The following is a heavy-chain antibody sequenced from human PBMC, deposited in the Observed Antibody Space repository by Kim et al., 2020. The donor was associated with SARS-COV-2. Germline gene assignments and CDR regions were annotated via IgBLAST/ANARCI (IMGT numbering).Heavy chain of an antibody. J-gene: IGHJ5*02. V-gene: IGHV2-70*01. Sequence: DKSYSTSLKTRLTISKDTSKNQVVLTMTNMDPVDTATYYCARTIRDGYNPWGQGTLVTVSS. D-gene: IGHD5-12*01. CDR2: DK. CDR3: ARTIRDGYNP.